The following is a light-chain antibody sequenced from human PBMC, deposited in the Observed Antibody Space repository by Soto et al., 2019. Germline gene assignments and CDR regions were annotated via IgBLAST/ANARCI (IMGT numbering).Light chain of an antibody. V-gene: IGKV3-15*01. CDR1: QSVSRK. CDR3: QQYDKWPRT. Sequence: EIVLTQTPGTLSLSPGERATLSCRASQSVSRKLAWYQQTRGQAPRLLIYGASTRATGVPARFSGSGSGTEFTLTISNLQSEDFAVYHCQQYDKWPRTFGQGTRLEIK. J-gene: IGKJ5*01. CDR2: GAS.